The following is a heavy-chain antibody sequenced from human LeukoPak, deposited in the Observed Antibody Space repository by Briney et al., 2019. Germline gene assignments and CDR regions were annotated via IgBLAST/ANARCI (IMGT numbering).Heavy chain of an antibody. CDR1: GFSFISYG. CDR2: ISDDGRRK. Sequence: GGSLRLSCAASGFSFISYGMHWVRQAPGKGLEWVGVISDDGRRKDYADSVKGRFTISRDNSKDTLYLQMNSLRAEDTAVYYCAKRPSDYGDYVSYFDYWGQGTLATVSS. CDR3: AKRPSDYGDYVSYFDY. D-gene: IGHD4-17*01. J-gene: IGHJ4*02. V-gene: IGHV3-30*18.